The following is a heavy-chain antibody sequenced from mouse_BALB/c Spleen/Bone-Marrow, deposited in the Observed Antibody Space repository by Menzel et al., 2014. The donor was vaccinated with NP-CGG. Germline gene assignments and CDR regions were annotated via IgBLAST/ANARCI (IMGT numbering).Heavy chain of an antibody. V-gene: IGHV5-4*02. CDR2: ISDDGGNT. CDR1: GFTFSDYY. Sequence: EVMLVESGGGLVKPGGSLKLSCAASGFTFSDYYMFWVRQTPKKRLEWVATISDDGGNTYYRDSVKGRFTISRDNAKNKLNLQMSSLKSEDTATYHCARETGPRAMDYWGQGTSVTVSS. J-gene: IGHJ4*01. CDR3: ARETGPRAMDY. D-gene: IGHD4-1*01.